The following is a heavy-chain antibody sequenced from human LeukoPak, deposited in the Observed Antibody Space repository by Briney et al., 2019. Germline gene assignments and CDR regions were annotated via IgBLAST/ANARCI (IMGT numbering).Heavy chain of an antibody. CDR1: GFTISSNY. Sequence: GGSLRLSCAASGFTISSNYMSWVRQAPGKGLEWVSVIYSGGSTYYADSVKGRFTISRDNSKNTLYLQMNSLRAEDTAVYYCAKVSGSWYQSWFDPWGQGTLVTVSS. J-gene: IGHJ5*02. V-gene: IGHV3-53*01. CDR3: AKVSGSWYQSWFDP. CDR2: IYSGGST. D-gene: IGHD6-13*01.